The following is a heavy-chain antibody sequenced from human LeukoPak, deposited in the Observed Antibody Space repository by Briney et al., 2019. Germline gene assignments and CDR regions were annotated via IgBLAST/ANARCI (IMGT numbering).Heavy chain of an antibody. J-gene: IGHJ5*02. Sequence: GGSLRLSSAASGFTFSSYCMHWVRQAPGKELVWVSHIKTDGSSTNYAASVKGRFTISRDNAKNTVYLQMNSLSAEDTAVYYCARDYVSGSFGPWGQGTLVTVSS. D-gene: IGHD3-10*01. CDR2: IKTDGSST. V-gene: IGHV3-74*01. CDR3: ARDYVSGSFGP. CDR1: GFTFSSYC.